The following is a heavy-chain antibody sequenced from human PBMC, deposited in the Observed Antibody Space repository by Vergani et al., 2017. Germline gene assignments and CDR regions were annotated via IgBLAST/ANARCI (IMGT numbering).Heavy chain of an antibody. D-gene: IGHD5-12*01. CDR1: GFTFSNAW. CDR2: INHSGST. J-gene: IGHJ4*02. V-gene: IGHV4-34*01. CDR3: ARGDGGYSGYDYSFDY. Sequence: VQLVESGGGLVKPGGSLRLSCAASGFTFSNAWMSWIRQPPGKGLEWIGEINHSGSTNYNPSLKSRVTISVDTSKNQFSLKLSSVTAADTAVYYCARGDGGYSGYDYSFDYWGQGTLVTVSS.